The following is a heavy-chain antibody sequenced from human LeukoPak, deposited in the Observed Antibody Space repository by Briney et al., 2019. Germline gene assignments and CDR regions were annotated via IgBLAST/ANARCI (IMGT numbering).Heavy chain of an antibody. Sequence: ASVKVSCKASGYTFTGYYMHWVRQAPGQGLEWMGWINPNSGGTNYAQKFQGRVTMTRDTSISTAYMEVSRLRSDDTAVYYCARVYYDSSGYSADAFDIWGQGTMVTVSS. J-gene: IGHJ3*02. D-gene: IGHD3-22*01. CDR2: INPNSGGT. V-gene: IGHV1-2*02. CDR1: GYTFTGYY. CDR3: ARVYYDSSGYSADAFDI.